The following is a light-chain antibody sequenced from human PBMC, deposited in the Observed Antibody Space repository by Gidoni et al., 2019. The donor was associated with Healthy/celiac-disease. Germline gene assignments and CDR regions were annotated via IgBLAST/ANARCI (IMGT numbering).Light chain of an antibody. J-gene: IGKJ1*01. CDR1: QGISNY. V-gene: IGKV1-27*01. CDR3: QKYNSAPT. Sequence: QMTQSPSSLSASVGDRVPITCRASQGISNYLAWYQEKPGKVPKLLIYAASTLQSGVPSRFSGSGSGTDFTLTISSLQPEDVATYYCQKYNSAPTFXXXTKVEIK. CDR2: AAS.